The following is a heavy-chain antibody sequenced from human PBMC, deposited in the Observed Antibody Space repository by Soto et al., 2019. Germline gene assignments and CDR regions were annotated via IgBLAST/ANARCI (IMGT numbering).Heavy chain of an antibody. Sequence: EVQLVESGGGLVQPGGSLRLSCAASGFTFSTWMHWVRQAPGKGLVWVSRINNDGSSTTYADSVKGRFTISRDNAKNTRYLQMTSLRSDDTPVDSCAGSYGGCRRFIYWGHRTLVTVSS. V-gene: IGHV3-74*01. J-gene: IGHJ4*01. CDR1: GFTFSTW. D-gene: IGHD4-17*01. CDR2: INNDGSST. CDR3: AGSYGGCRRFIY.